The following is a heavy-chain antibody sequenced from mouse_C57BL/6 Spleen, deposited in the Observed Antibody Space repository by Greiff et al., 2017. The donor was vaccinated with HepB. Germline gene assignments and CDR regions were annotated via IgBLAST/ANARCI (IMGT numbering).Heavy chain of an antibody. V-gene: IGHV1-52*01. CDR3: ARGGYGSPWYFDV. J-gene: IGHJ1*03. CDR1: GYTFTSYW. D-gene: IGHD1-1*01. CDR2: IDPSDSET. Sequence: QVQLQQSGAELVRPGSSVKLSCKASGYTFTSYWMHWVKQRPIQGLEWIGNIDPSDSETHYNQKFKDKATLTVDKSSSTAYMQLSSLTSEDSAVYYCARGGYGSPWYFDVWGTGTTVTVSS.